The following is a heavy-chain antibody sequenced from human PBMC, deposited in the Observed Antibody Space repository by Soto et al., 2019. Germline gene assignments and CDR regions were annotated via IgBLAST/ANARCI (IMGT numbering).Heavy chain of an antibody. CDR3: ASPAHSSSWYLEPYYYYYGMDV. J-gene: IGHJ6*02. Sequence: QPGKGLEWSGYVSYSDSSNYNPSLKSRVTISVDTSKNQFSLKLSSVTAADTAVYYCASPAHSSSWYLEPYYYYYGMDVWGQGTTVTGSS. D-gene: IGHD6-13*01. V-gene: IGHV4-59*08. CDR2: VSYSDSS.